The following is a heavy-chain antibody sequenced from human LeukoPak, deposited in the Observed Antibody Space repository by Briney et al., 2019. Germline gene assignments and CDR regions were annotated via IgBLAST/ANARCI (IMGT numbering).Heavy chain of an antibody. D-gene: IGHD6-19*01. CDR3: AKCSTSAYTTGWCNWIDP. J-gene: IGHJ5*02. Sequence: GGSLRLSCDASGFTFSNYAMSWVRQAPGKGLEWVSSTVSRGTTQYADSVKGRFTVSRDTSKNTLYLQMNSLRADDTAVYYCAKCSTSAYTTGWCNWIDPWGQGTLVTVSS. CDR1: GFTFSNYA. V-gene: IGHV3-23*01. CDR2: TVSRGTT.